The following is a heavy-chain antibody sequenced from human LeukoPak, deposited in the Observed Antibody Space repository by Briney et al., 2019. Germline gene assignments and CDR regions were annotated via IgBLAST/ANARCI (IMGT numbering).Heavy chain of an antibody. V-gene: IGHV3-48*03. CDR1: GFTFSSYE. Sequence: GGSLRLSCSASGFTFSSYEMNWVRQAPGRGLEWVSYISSGGRTIYYLDSVKGRFTISRDNAKNSLYLQVSSLRAEDTAVYYFARGERYNYGSGSPPSTDYWGQGTLVTVSS. D-gene: IGHD3-10*01. CDR2: ISSGGRTI. CDR3: ARGERYNYGSGSPPSTDY. J-gene: IGHJ4*02.